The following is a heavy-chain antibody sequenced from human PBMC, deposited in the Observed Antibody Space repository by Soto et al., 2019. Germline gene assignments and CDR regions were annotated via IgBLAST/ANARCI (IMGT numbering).Heavy chain of an antibody. D-gene: IGHD4-17*01. V-gene: IGHV1-18*01. CDR1: GYTLTELS. CDR2: ISAYNGNT. CDR3: AREYRDYGGNSDAFDI. J-gene: IGHJ3*02. Sequence: ASVKVSCKVSGYTLTELSMHWVRQAPGQGLEWFGWISAYNGNTNYAQKLQGRVTMTTDTSTSTAYMELRSLRSDDTAVYYCAREYRDYGGNSDAFDIWGQGTMVTVSS.